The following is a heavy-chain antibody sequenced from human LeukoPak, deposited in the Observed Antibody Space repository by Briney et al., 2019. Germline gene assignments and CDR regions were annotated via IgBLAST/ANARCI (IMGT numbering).Heavy chain of an antibody. CDR3: AKESGGEWTDFDY. CDR1: GFTFSSYA. D-gene: IGHD2-21*01. CDR2: ISYDGSNK. Sequence: GGSLRLSCAASGFTFSSYAMHWVRQAPGKGLEWVAVISYDGSNKYYADSVKGRFTISRDNSKNTLYLQMNSLRAEDTAVYYCAKESGGEWTDFDYWGQGTLVTVSS. J-gene: IGHJ4*02. V-gene: IGHV3-30-3*01.